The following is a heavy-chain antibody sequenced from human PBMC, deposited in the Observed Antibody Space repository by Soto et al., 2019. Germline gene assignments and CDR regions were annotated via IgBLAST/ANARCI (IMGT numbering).Heavy chain of an antibody. CDR2: IIPVFGTG. CDR1: GGTFSSYA. CDR3: ARVGGTGGYTYGLDY. J-gene: IGHJ4*02. Sequence: GASVKVSCKASGGTFSSYAISWVRQAPGQGLEWMGGIIPVFGTGIYAQKFQGRATITADKSTNTAYMELSSLRSEDTAVYFCARVGGTGGYTYGLDYWGQGTLVTVSS. D-gene: IGHD5-18*01. V-gene: IGHV1-69*06.